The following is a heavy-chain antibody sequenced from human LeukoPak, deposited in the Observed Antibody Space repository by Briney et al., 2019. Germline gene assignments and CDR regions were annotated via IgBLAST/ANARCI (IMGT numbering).Heavy chain of an antibody. V-gene: IGHV3-48*04. CDR1: GFTFSSYS. D-gene: IGHD5-18*01. J-gene: IGHJ4*02. Sequence: PGGSLRLSCAASGFTFSSYSMNWIRQAPGKGLEWVSYLTSSGSTIYYADSVKGRFTISRDNAKNSLYLQMNSLRAEDTAVYYCARESTFWSSGYSYGSFDYWGQGTLVTVSS. CDR2: LTSSGSTI. CDR3: ARESTFWSSGYSYGSFDY.